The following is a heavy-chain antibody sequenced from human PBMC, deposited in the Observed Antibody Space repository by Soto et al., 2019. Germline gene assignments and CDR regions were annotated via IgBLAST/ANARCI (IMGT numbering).Heavy chain of an antibody. Sequence: PGGSLRLSCAASGFTFSSYAMHWVRQAPGKGLEWVAVISYDGSNKYYADSVKGRFTISRDNSKNTLYLQMNSLRAEDTAVYYCARGPEYYYDSSGPIRYWGQGT. CDR3: ARGPEYYYDSSGPIRY. CDR2: ISYDGSNK. CDR1: GFTFSSYA. D-gene: IGHD3-22*01. J-gene: IGHJ4*02. V-gene: IGHV3-30-3*01.